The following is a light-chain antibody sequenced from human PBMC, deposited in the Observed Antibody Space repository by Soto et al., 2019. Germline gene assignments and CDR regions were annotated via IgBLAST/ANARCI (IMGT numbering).Light chain of an antibody. CDR1: SSDIGGYTY. J-gene: IGLJ1*01. CDR3: SSFADSNSYV. CDR2: EVS. V-gene: IGLV2-8*01. Sequence: QSALTQPPSASGSPGQSVTISCSGSSSDIGGYTYVSWYQHHPGKAPKLMIYEVSKRPSGVPDRFSGSKSGNTASLTVSGLQAEDEADYYCSSFADSNSYVFGPGTKVTVL.